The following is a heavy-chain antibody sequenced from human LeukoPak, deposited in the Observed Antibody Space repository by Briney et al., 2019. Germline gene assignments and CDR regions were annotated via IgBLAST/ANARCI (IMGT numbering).Heavy chain of an antibody. J-gene: IGHJ3*02. CDR2: MNPNSGNT. V-gene: IGHV1-8*01. Sequence: ASVKVSCKASGYTFTSYDINWVRQATGQGLEWMGWMNPNSGNTGYAQKFQGRVTMTRNTSISTAYMELSSLRSEDTAVYYCARAVIVVPHDAFDIWGHGTMVTVSS. CDR3: ARAVIVVPHDAFDI. D-gene: IGHD3-22*01. CDR1: GYTFTSYD.